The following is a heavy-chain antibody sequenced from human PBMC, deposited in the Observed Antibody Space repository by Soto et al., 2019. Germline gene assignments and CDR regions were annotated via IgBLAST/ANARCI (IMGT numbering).Heavy chain of an antibody. V-gene: IGHV4-59*01. Sequence: PSETLSLTCTVSGGSISSYYWSWIRQPPGKGLEWIGYIYYSGSTNYNPSLKSRVTISVDTSKNQFSLKLSSVTAADTAVYYCARVPGGFDWLFWFDPWGQGTLVTVSS. CDR1: GGSISSYY. J-gene: IGHJ5*02. CDR2: IYYSGST. D-gene: IGHD3-9*01. CDR3: ARVPGGFDWLFWFDP.